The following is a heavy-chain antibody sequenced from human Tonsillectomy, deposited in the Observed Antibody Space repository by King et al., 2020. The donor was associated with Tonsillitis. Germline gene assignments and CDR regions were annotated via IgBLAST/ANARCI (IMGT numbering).Heavy chain of an antibody. Sequence: QLVQSGAEVKKPGASVKVSCKASRYTFTDYYIHWVRQAPGQGLEWMGWINPNSGGTNYAQKFQGRVTMTRDTSISTAYMELSRLRSDDTAVYYCARDYYGSGSYISDYWGQGTLVTVSS. CDR2: INPNSGGT. CDR1: RYTFTDYY. J-gene: IGHJ4*02. D-gene: IGHD3-10*01. V-gene: IGHV1-2*02. CDR3: ARDYYGSGSYISDY.